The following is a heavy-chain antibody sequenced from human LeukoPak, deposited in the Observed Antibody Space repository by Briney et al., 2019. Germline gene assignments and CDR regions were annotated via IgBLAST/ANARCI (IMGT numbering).Heavy chain of an antibody. J-gene: IGHJ4*02. CDR1: GFTFSSYA. D-gene: IGHD3-3*01. Sequence: GGSLRLSCTAYGFTFSSYAMSWVRQAPRKGLEWVSAISGSGGSTYYADSVKGRFTISRDNSKNTLYLQMNSLRAEDTAVYYCAKDSAIFGVVIIPLYYWGQGTLVTVSS. CDR3: AKDSAIFGVVIIPLYY. V-gene: IGHV3-23*01. CDR2: ISGSGGST.